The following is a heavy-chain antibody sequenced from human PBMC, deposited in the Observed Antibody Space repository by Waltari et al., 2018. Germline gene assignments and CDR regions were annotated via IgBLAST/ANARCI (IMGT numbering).Heavy chain of an antibody. Sequence: EVQLVESGGGVVGPGGSLRLSCVVFGFTFHDYGMTWVRQVPGRGLECVSGINWNGGRTRYTDSVKGRFTISRDNAKNSLYLQMNSLRAEDTALYYCVRGSTGTIFDYWGQGTLVTVSS. J-gene: IGHJ4*02. V-gene: IGHV3-20*04. D-gene: IGHD1-7*01. CDR1: GFTFHDYG. CDR2: INWNGGRT. CDR3: VRGSTGTIFDY.